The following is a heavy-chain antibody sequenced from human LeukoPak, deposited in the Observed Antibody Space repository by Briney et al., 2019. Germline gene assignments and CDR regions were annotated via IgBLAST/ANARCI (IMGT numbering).Heavy chain of an antibody. CDR2: IYYSGST. D-gene: IGHD4-23*01. CDR1: GGSISSSSYY. J-gene: IGHJ6*03. CDR3: AKNSDGGKPYYYYYYMDV. Sequence: PSETLSLTCTVSGGSISSSSYYWGWIRQPPGKGLEWIGSIYYSGSTYYNPSLKSRVTISVDTSKNQFSLKLSSVTAADTAVYYCAKNSDGGKPYYYYYYMDVWGKGTTVTVSS. V-gene: IGHV4-39*07.